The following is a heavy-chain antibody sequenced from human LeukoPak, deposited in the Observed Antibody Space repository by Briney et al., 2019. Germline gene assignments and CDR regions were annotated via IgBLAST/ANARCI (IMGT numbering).Heavy chain of an antibody. V-gene: IGHV3-23*01. CDR1: GFTFSSYS. Sequence: GSLRLSRAASGFTFSSYSMNWVRQAPGKGLEWVSGISPSGDITYYADSVKGRFTISRDNSKNTLYLEVISLTAEDTAVYYCAKDDAWLRFGEWSQGTLVTVSS. CDR3: AKDDAWLRFGE. CDR2: ISPSGDIT. J-gene: IGHJ4*02. D-gene: IGHD3-10*01.